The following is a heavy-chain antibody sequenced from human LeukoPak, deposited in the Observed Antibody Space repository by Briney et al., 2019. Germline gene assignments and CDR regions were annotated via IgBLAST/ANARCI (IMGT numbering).Heavy chain of an antibody. D-gene: IGHD3-10*01. J-gene: IGHJ4*02. V-gene: IGHV1-2*02. CDR3: AKSRFTSSGSVDY. CDR2: INPNSGGT. CDR1: GYTFIHYY. Sequence: ASVKVSCKASGYTFIHYYIQWVRQAPGQGLDLMGWINPNSGGTKYTQKFQGRVTMTRDTSINTAYMELNSLRSDDTAVYYCAKSRFTSSGSVDYWGQGTLVTVSS.